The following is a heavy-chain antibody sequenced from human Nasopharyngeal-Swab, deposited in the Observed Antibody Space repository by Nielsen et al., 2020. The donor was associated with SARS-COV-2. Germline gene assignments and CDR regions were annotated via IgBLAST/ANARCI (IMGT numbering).Heavy chain of an antibody. D-gene: IGHD4-23*01. CDR2: IYSGGST. CDR1: GFTVSSNY. Sequence: GESLKISCAASGFTVSSNYMSWVRQAPGKGLEWVSVIYSGGSTYYADSVKGRFTISRHNSKNTLYLQMNSLRAEDTAVYYCARGTVSVAAAFDIWGQGTMVTVSS. CDR3: ARGTVSVAAAFDI. J-gene: IGHJ3*02. V-gene: IGHV3-53*01.